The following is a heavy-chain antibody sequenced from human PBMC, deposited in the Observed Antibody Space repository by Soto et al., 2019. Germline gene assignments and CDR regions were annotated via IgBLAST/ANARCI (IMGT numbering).Heavy chain of an antibody. D-gene: IGHD6-19*01. J-gene: IGHJ5*02. V-gene: IGHV3-13*01. CDR3: ARVLKWLVT. CDR1: VFTFSSYD. Sequence: EVQLVESGGGLVQPGGSLRLSCADSVFTFSSYDVHWVRQATGKGLEWVSAIGTAGDTYYPGSVKGRFTISRENAKNSLYLQMNSLRAEDTAVYYCARVLKWLVTWGQGTLVTVSS. CDR2: IGTAGDT.